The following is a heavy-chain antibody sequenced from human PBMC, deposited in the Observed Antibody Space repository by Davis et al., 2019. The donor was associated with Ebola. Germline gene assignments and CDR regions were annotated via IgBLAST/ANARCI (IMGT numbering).Heavy chain of an antibody. CDR1: GFTFSSYS. CDR2: ISSSSSTI. CDR3: GREHKVQVLYYYYGMDV. V-gene: IGHV3-48*04. D-gene: IGHD2-21*01. J-gene: IGHJ6*02. Sequence: PGGSLRLSCAASGFTFSSYSMNWVRQAPGKGLEWVSYISSSSSTIYYADSVKGRFTISRDNAKNSLYLQMNSLRAEDTAVYYCGREHKVQVLYYYYGMDVWGQGTTVTVSS.